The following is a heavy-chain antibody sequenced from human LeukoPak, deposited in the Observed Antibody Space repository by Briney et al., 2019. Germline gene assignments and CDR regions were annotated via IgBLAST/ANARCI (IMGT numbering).Heavy chain of an antibody. D-gene: IGHD3-9*01. CDR3: ARTYYDILTGYNPYFDY. J-gene: IGHJ4*02. Sequence: GGSLRLSCAASGFTFSDYNMNWVRQVPGKGLESVSYMSRSGDIIYYADSVKGRFTISRDNAKNSLYLQMNSLRAEDTAVYYCARTYYDILTGYNPYFDYWGQGILVTVSS. CDR1: GFTFSDYN. V-gene: IGHV3-48*01. CDR2: MSRSGDII.